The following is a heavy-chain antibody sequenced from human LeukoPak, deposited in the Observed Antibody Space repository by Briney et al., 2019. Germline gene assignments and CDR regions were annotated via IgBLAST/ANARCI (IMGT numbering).Heavy chain of an antibody. CDR1: GGSISSYY. V-gene: IGHV4-59*08. Sequence: SETLSLTCTVSGGSISSYYWSWIRQSPGKGLGWIGYIYYSGSTNYNPSLKRRATISVDTSKNQFSLKLTSVTAADTGVYYCARHGGRAVAGKRLVLRGDFDYWGQGTLVTVSS. CDR2: IYYSGST. CDR3: ARHGGRAVAGKRLVLRGDFDY. D-gene: IGHD6-19*01. J-gene: IGHJ4*02.